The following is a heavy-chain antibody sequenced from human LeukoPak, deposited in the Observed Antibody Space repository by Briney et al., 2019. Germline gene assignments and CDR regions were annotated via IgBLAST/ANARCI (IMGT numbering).Heavy chain of an antibody. D-gene: IGHD4-17*01. CDR3: ARGVSTPSDNGYYEGGYYYFDY. Sequence: PSETLSLTCTVSGDSISSSGYYWGWIRQPPGKGLEWIGKINHSGSSNYNPSLKTRLTVSLEAPKNQFSLELRSVTAADSAVYYCARGVSTPSDNGYYEGGYYYFDYWGQGILVTVSS. J-gene: IGHJ4*02. CDR2: INHSGSS. V-gene: IGHV4-39*07. CDR1: GDSISSSGYY.